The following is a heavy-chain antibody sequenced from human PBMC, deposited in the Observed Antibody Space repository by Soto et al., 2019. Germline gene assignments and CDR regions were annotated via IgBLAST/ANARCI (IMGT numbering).Heavy chain of an antibody. CDR1: GFTFSSYA. CDR3: AKDLFGVVMFYMDV. V-gene: IGHV3-23*01. CDR2: ISGSGGST. D-gene: IGHD3-3*01. Sequence: GGSLRLSCAASGFTFSSYAMSWVRQAPGKGLEWVSAISGSGGSTYYADSVKGRFTISRDNSKNTLYLQMNSLRAEDTAVYYCAKDLFGVVMFYMDVWGKGTTVTVSS. J-gene: IGHJ6*03.